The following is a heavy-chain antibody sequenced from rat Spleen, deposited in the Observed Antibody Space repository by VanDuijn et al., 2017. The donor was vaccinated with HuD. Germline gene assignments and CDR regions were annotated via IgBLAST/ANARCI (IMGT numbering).Heavy chain of an antibody. CDR2: INYDGDST. V-gene: IGHV5-20*01. CDR3: AKENTIAAGGVMDA. J-gene: IGHJ4*01. CDR1: GFTFSDYY. D-gene: IGHD1-2*01. Sequence: EVQLVEYGGDFVQPGRSLKLSCTASGFTFSDYYMAWVRQAPTKGLEWVASINYDGDSTFYRDSVKGRFTISRDNPKSSLYLQMDSLRSEDTATYYCAKENTIAAGGVMDAWGQGGSVTVSS.